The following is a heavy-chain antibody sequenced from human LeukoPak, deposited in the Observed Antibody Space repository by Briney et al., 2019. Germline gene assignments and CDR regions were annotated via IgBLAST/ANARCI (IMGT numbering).Heavy chain of an antibody. J-gene: IGHJ6*02. V-gene: IGHV3-30*18. D-gene: IGHD6-6*01. CDR2: ISYDGSNK. CDR3: AKSIAARPAYYYYGMDV. Sequence: GGSLRLSCAASGFTFSSYGMHWVRQAPGKGPEWVAVISYDGSNKYYADSVKGRFTISRDNSKNTLYLQMNSLRAEDTAVYYCAKSIAARPAYYYYGMDVWGQGTTVTVSS. CDR1: GFTFSSYG.